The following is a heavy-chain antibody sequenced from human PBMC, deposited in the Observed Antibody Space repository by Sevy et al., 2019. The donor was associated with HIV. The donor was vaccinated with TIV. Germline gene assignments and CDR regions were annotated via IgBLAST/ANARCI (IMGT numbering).Heavy chain of an antibody. D-gene: IGHD2-2*01. CDR2: INHSGST. J-gene: IGHJ6*02. Sequence: SETLSLTCAVYGGSFSGYYWSWIRQPPGKGLEWIGEINHSGSTNYNPSLKSRVTISVDTSKNQFSLKLSSVTAADTAVYYCARGTRIVVLPALSRIYYYYGMDVWGQGTTVTVSS. CDR1: GGSFSGYY. CDR3: ARGTRIVVLPALSRIYYYYGMDV. V-gene: IGHV4-34*01.